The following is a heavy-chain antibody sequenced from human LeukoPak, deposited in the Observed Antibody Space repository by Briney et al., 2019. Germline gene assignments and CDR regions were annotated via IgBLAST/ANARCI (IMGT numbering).Heavy chain of an antibody. CDR3: VKANIVGAFDP. J-gene: IGHJ5*02. D-gene: IGHD1-26*01. V-gene: IGHV3-30*02. CDR1: GFIFSSYG. CDR2: IQYDGNRK. Sequence: GGSLRLSCVASGFIFSSYGMHWVRQAPGKGLEWVTFIQYDGNRKYYADSVEGRFTISRDNSKNTLYLQMNSLRAEDTAVYYCVKANIVGAFDPWGQGTVVTVSS.